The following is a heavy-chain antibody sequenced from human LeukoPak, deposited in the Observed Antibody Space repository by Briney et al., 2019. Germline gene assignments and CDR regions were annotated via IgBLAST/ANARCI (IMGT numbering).Heavy chain of an antibody. D-gene: IGHD2-8*01. CDR2: LSANGGKT. Sequence: GGSLRLSCAASGFIFGSYAMNWVRQAPGKGLEWVSILSANGGKTFYADSVKGWFTISRDNSKNTLYLQMNSLRAEDTAVYYCAKGKDCANGVCRTFDYWGQGTLVAVSS. CDR3: AKGKDCANGVCRTFDY. V-gene: IGHV3-23*01. J-gene: IGHJ4*02. CDR1: GFIFGSYA.